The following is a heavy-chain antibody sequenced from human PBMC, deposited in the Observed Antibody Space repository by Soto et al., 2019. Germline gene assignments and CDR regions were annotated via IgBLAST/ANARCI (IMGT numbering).Heavy chain of an antibody. D-gene: IGHD3-3*01. J-gene: IGHJ2*01. CDR1: GASFSSYY. V-gene: IGHV4-59*01. CDR3: ARVTLPSTLFGVGRDWYFDL. Sequence: PSETLSLTCTVSGASFSSYYWSWIRQPPGKGLEWIGYIYYSGSTNYNPSLKSRVTISIDTSNNQFSLKLSSVTAADTAMYYCARVTLPSTLFGVGRDWYFDLWGRGTLVTVSS. CDR2: IYYSGST.